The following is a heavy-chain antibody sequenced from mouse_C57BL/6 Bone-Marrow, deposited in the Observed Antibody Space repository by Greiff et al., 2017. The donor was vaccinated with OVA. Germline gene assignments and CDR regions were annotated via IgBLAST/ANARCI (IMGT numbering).Heavy chain of an antibody. D-gene: IGHD2-4*01. Sequence: DVQLVESGGGLVKPGGSLKLSCAASGFTFSDYGMHWVRQAPEKGLEWVAYISSGSSTIYYADTVKGRFTISRDNAKNTLFLQMTSLRSEDTAMYYCARQDYDLYAMDYWGQGTSVTVSS. CDR2: ISSGSSTI. J-gene: IGHJ4*01. CDR3: ARQDYDLYAMDY. V-gene: IGHV5-17*01. CDR1: GFTFSDYG.